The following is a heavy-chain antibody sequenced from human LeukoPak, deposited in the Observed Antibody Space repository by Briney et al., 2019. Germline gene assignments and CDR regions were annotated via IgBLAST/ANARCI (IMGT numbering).Heavy chain of an antibody. D-gene: IGHD6-19*01. J-gene: IGHJ4*02. Sequence: SQTLSLTCTVSGGSISSGGYYWSWIRQHPGKGLEWGGYIYYSGSTYYNPSLKSRVTISVDTSKNQFSLKLRSVTAADTAVYYCASIAVAGPIDYWGQGTLVTVSS. CDR3: ASIAVAGPIDY. CDR2: IYYSGST. V-gene: IGHV4-31*03. CDR1: GGSISSGGYY.